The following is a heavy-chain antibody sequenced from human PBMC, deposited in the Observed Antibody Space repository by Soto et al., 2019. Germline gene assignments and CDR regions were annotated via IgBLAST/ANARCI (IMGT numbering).Heavy chain of an antibody. V-gene: IGHV4-4*02. J-gene: IGHJ6*02. CDR3: ARLPDYGDYVYYYYGMDV. Sequence: QVQLQESGPGLVKPSGTLSLTCAVSGGSISSSNWWSWVRQPPGKGLEWIGEIYHSGSTNYNPSXKSRVTISVDXXKXQXXLKLSSVTAADTAVYYCARLPDYGDYVYYYYGMDVWGQGTTVTVSS. CDR1: GGSISSSNW. CDR2: IYHSGST. D-gene: IGHD4-17*01.